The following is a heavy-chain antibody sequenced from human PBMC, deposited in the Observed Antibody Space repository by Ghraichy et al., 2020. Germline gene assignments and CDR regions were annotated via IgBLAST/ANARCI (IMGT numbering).Heavy chain of an antibody. Sequence: LSLTCAASGFTFSNYWMHWVRQAPGKGLVWVSRINGGGTSTNYADSVKGRFTISRDNAKNTLYLQMNSLRAEDTAVYYCAKVTGYNWFDYWDQGTLVIVSS. V-gene: IGHV3-74*01. CDR3: AKVTGYNWFDY. J-gene: IGHJ4*02. CDR2: INGGGTST. CDR1: GFTFSNYW. D-gene: IGHD5-24*01.